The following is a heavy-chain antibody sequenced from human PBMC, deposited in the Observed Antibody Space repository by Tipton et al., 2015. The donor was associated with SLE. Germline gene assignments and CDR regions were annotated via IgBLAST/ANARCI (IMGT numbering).Heavy chain of an antibody. D-gene: IGHD2-2*01. CDR1: GFTFDDYA. J-gene: IGHJ6*02. Sequence: SLRLSCTGSGFTFDDYAMNWVRQAPGKGLQWVSGISSNSDSIGYADSVEGRFTISRDNAKNSLYLQMNSLRAEDTAFYYCAKDIRERTSRQFQYGLDVWGLGTTVTVSS. CDR2: ISSNSDSI. CDR3: AKDIRERTSRQFQYGLDV. V-gene: IGHV3-9*01.